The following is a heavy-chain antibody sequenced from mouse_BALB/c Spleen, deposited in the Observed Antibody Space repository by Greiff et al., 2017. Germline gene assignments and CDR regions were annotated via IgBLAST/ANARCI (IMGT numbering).Heavy chain of an antibody. J-gene: IGHJ4*01. D-gene: IGHD2-10*01. V-gene: IGHV2-2*02. CDR1: GFSLTSYG. CDR3: ARSYYGNYEGAMDY. Sequence: VQLQESGPGLVQPSQSLSITCTVSGFSLTSYGVHWVRQSPGKGLEWLGVIWSGGSTDYNAAFISRLSISKDNSKSQVFFKMNSLQANDTAIYYCARSYYGNYEGAMDYWGQGTSVTVSS. CDR2: IWSGGST.